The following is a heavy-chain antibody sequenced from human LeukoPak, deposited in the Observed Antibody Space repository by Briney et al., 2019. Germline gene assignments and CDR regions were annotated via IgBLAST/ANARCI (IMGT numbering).Heavy chain of an antibody. V-gene: IGHV4-59*08. D-gene: IGHD6-25*01. J-gene: IGHJ4*02. Sequence: SETLSLTCTVSGGSISSYYWSWIRQPPGKGLEWIGYIYYSGSTNYNPSLKSRVTISVDTSKDQFSLKLSSVTAADTAIYYCARHTGSKFFDYWGQGTLVTVSS. CDR2: IYYSGST. CDR1: GGSISSYY. CDR3: ARHTGSKFFDY.